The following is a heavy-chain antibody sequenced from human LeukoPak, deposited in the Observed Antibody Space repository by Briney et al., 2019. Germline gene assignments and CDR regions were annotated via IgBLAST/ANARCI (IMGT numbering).Heavy chain of an antibody. CDR3: AAGRDIAVAGPGGYFDY. V-gene: IGHV3-11*01. D-gene: IGHD6-19*01. CDR2: ISPGCHTV. CDR1: GFTFSDYH. J-gene: IGHJ4*02. Sequence: GGSLRLSCAAAGFTFSDYHMNWIRQAPGKGLEWVSYISPGCHTVYFADSVKGRFTLSRDNAKNSLSLRMNSLTAEDTAVYYCAAGRDIAVAGPGGYFDYGGQGTLFTVSS.